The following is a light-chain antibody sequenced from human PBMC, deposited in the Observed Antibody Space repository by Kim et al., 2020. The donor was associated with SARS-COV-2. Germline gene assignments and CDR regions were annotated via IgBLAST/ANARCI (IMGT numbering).Light chain of an antibody. CDR1: QSVSSSY. CDR3: QQYGSSPYS. V-gene: IGKV3-20*01. CDR2: GAS. Sequence: ERATRSGRASQSVSSSYLAIYLAWDQQKPGQAPRLLICGASSRATGIPDRFSGSGSGTDFTLTISRLEPEDFAVYYCQQYGSSPYSFGQGTKLEI. J-gene: IGKJ2*03.